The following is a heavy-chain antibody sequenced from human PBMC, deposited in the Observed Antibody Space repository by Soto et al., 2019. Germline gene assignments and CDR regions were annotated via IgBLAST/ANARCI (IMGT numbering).Heavy chain of an antibody. CDR1: GGSISSGGYS. Sequence: LSLTCAVSGGSISSGGYSWSWIRQPPGKGLEWIGYIYHSGSTYYNPSLKSRVTISVDRSKNQFSLKLSSVTAADTAVYYCARGGGLVVVNYGMDVWGQGTTVTVSS. V-gene: IGHV4-30-2*01. CDR3: ARGGGLVVVNYGMDV. J-gene: IGHJ6*02. D-gene: IGHD3-22*01. CDR2: IYHSGST.